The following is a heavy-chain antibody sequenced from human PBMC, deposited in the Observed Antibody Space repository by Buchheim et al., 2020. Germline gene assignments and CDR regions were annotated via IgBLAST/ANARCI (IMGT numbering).Heavy chain of an antibody. D-gene: IGHD3-3*01. Sequence: QVQLQQWGAGLLKPSETLSLTCAVYGGSFSGYYWSWIRQPPGKGLEWIGEINHSGSTNYNPSLKSRVTISVHTSKNQFSLTLSSVTAADTAVYYCARAKKGFWNRSNWFDPWGQGTL. CDR1: GGSFSGYY. CDR2: INHSGST. V-gene: IGHV4-34*01. J-gene: IGHJ5*02. CDR3: ARAKKGFWNRSNWFDP.